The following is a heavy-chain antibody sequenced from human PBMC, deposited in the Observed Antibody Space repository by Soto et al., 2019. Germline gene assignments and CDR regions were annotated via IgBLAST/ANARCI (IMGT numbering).Heavy chain of an antibody. V-gene: IGHV4-59*08. D-gene: IGHD5-12*01. CDR1: GVSISSSY. CDR3: ARLPSIVATDDYFDY. Sequence: SETLSLTCTVSGVSISSSYWSWIRQSPGKGLEWIAYIHYTGITKYNPSLQSRVTISVDTSKNQFSLNLSSVTAADTAVYYCARLPSIVATDDYFDYWGQGTLVTVSS. J-gene: IGHJ4*02. CDR2: IHYTGIT.